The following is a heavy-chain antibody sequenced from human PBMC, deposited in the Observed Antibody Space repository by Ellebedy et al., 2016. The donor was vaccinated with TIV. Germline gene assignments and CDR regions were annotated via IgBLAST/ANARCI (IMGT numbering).Heavy chain of an antibody. Sequence: PGGSLRLSCAASGFTVSSNYMNWVRQAPGKGLEWASVIYSGGSTYYAAAVKGRFTISRDNPQNTLYLQMNSMRAEYTAVYYCARETGDYVSGGWFDPWGQGTLVTVSS. CDR3: ARETGDYVSGGWFDP. J-gene: IGHJ5*02. V-gene: IGHV3-66*01. CDR2: IYSGGST. D-gene: IGHD4-17*01. CDR1: GFTVSSNY.